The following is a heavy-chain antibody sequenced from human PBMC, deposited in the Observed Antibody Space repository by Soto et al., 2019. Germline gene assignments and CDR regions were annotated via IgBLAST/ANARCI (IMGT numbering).Heavy chain of an antibody. CDR2: ISYDGSNK. J-gene: IGHJ4*02. CDR3: ARGSSAKFDY. Sequence: PGGSLRHSWAASGLTFSSYAMHWVRQAPGKGLEWVAVISYDGSNKYYADSVKGRFTISRDNSKNTLYLQMNSLRAEDTAVYYCARGSSAKFDYWGQGTLVTVSS. D-gene: IGHD1-26*01. CDR1: GLTFSSYA. V-gene: IGHV3-30-3*01.